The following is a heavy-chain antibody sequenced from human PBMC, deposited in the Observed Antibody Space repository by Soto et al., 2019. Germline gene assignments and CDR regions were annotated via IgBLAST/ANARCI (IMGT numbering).Heavy chain of an antibody. Sequence: QVQLQESGPGLVKPSETLSLTCTVSGGSISNYYWSWIRQPPGKGLEWIGYLYNSGNTSSNPSLKSRVAISVDPSKTQFSLKMSSVTAADTAVYYCARAFHFSGYYSYGMDVWGQGTTVTVSS. CDR2: LYNSGNT. D-gene: IGHD3-10*01. CDR1: GGSISNYY. J-gene: IGHJ6*02. V-gene: IGHV4-59*01. CDR3: ARAFHFSGYYSYGMDV.